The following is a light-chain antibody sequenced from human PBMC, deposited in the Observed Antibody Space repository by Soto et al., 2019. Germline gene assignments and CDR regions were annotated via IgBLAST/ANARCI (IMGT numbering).Light chain of an antibody. V-gene: IGLV1-40*01. CDR1: SSNIGRGYD. CDR3: QSYDSSLSGCV. Sequence: QSVLTQPPSVSGAPGQRVTISCTGSSSNIGRGYDVHWYQQLPGAAPKLLIYGNSNRPSGVPDRFSGSKSGTSASLAITGLQAEDEADYYCQSYDSSLSGCVFGGGTKLTVL. CDR2: GNS. J-gene: IGLJ3*02.